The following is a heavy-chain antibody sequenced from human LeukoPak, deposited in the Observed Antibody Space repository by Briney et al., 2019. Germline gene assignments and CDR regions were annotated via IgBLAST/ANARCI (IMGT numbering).Heavy chain of an antibody. CDR2: ISYDGSNK. Sequence: GGSLRLSCAASGFTFSSYGMHWVRQAPGKGLEWVAVISYDGSNKYYADSVKGRFTISRDNSKNTLYLQMNSLRAEDTAVYYCARDWDSTQWRYYFDYWGQGTLVTVSS. D-gene: IGHD2/OR15-2a*01. CDR1: GFTFSSYG. J-gene: IGHJ4*02. CDR3: ARDWDSTQWRYYFDY. V-gene: IGHV3-30*03.